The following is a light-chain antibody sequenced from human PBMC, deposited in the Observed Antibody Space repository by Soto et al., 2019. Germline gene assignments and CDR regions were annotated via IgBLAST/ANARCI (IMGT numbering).Light chain of an antibody. CDR1: QSVSSSY. J-gene: IGKJ2*01. CDR3: QQYNNSPEYT. V-gene: IGKV3-20*01. Sequence: IVLTQSPATLSFSPGERATLSCRASQSVSSSYLAWYQQKPGQAPRLLIYGASNRATGIPDRFSGSGSGTDFTLTISRLEPEDFAVYFCQQYNNSPEYTFGQGTKLDIK. CDR2: GAS.